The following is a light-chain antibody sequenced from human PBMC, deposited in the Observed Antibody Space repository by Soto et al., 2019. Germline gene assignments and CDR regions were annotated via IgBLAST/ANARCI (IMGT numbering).Light chain of an antibody. V-gene: IGLV1-40*01. Sequence: QSVLTQPPSVSGAPGQRVTISCTGSSSNIGAGYDLHWYQQLPGTAPKLLIYDNTNRPSGVPDRFSGSKSGTSASLAITGLQAEDEADYYCQSYDTSLSADVFGTGTKLTVL. J-gene: IGLJ1*01. CDR2: DNT. CDR1: SSNIGAGYD. CDR3: QSYDTSLSADV.